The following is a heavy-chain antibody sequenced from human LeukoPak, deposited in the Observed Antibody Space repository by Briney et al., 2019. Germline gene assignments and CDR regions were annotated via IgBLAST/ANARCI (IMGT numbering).Heavy chain of an antibody. Sequence: GGSLRLSCAASGFTFRDYHMSWIRQAPGKGLEWVAYIVGSSSYTNYADSVKGRFTISRDNGENSLYLQMNSLRDVDTAVYYCARDGGRDSTDWYYYWGQGTLVTVSS. CDR1: GFTFRDYH. CDR3: ARDGGRDSTDWYYY. D-gene: IGHD6-13*01. J-gene: IGHJ4*02. CDR2: IVGSSSYT. V-gene: IGHV3-11*06.